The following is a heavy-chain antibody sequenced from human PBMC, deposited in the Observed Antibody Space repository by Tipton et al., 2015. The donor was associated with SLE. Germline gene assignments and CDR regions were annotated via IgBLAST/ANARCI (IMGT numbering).Heavy chain of an antibody. CDR3: AKSEIVVVVAATGPFDP. CDR1: GFTFSNFA. J-gene: IGHJ5*02. Sequence: SLRLSCAASGFTFSNFAMTWVRQAPGKGLEWVSVIFTGGNTFYADSVEGRFTVSRDNSKNTLYLQMDNLRAEDTAVYYCAKSEIVVVVAATGPFDPWGQGTLVMVSS. D-gene: IGHD2-15*01. V-gene: IGHV3-23*03. CDR2: IFTGGNT.